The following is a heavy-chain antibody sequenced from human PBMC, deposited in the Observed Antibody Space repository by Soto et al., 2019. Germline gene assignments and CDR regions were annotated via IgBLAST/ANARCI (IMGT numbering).Heavy chain of an antibody. D-gene: IGHD3-10*01. Sequence: EVQVLESGGGLVQPGGSLRLSCAASGFTFSSYAMNWVRQAPGKGLEWVSAISDRGDRTYFTDSVKGRFTISRDNSKNTLYLQMNSRRAEDTAVYYCSKSFRSGLWWFGELSTVDYWGQGTLVIVSS. CDR2: ISDRGDRT. CDR1: GFTFSSYA. V-gene: IGHV3-23*01. J-gene: IGHJ4*02. CDR3: SKSFRSGLWWFGELSTVDY.